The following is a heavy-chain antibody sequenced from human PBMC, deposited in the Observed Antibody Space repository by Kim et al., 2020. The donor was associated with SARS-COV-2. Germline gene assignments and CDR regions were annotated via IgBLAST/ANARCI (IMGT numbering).Heavy chain of an antibody. CDR2: IYYSGST. D-gene: IGHD6-13*01. Sequence: ETLSLTCTVSGGSISSYYWSWIRQPPGKGLEWIGYIYYSGSTNYNPSLKSRVTISVDTSKNQFSLKLSSVTAADTAVYYCARCSSSWYYHWFDPWGQGTLVTVSS. V-gene: IGHV4-59*13. CDR1: GGSISSYY. J-gene: IGHJ5*02. CDR3: ARCSSSWYYHWFDP.